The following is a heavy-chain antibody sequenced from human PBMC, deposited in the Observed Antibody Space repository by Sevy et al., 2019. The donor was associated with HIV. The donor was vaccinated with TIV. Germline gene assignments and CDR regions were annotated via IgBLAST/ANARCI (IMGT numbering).Heavy chain of an antibody. CDR2: IRSKAYGGTT. Sequence: GGSLRLSCTASGFTFGDYAMSWVRQAPGKGLEWVGFIRSKAYGGTTEYAASVKGRLPISRDDSKSIAYLQMNSLKTEDTAVYYCTRDIDSCSGGSCYPTYDYWGQGTLVTVSS. CDR3: TRDIDSCSGGSCYPTYDY. J-gene: IGHJ4*02. V-gene: IGHV3-49*04. CDR1: GFTFGDYA. D-gene: IGHD2-15*01.